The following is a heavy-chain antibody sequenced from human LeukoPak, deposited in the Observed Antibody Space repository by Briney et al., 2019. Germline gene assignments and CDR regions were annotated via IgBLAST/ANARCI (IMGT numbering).Heavy chain of an antibody. V-gene: IGHV4-4*07. J-gene: IGHJ5*02. CDR1: GGSISSNY. Sequence: PSETLSLTCTVSGGSISSNYWSWIRQPAGKGLEWIGRIYTTGGTNFNPSLKGRVTMSVDTSKNQFSLKLRSVTAADTAVYYCARDRYDSVYNWFDPWGQGTLVTVSS. CDR3: ARDRYDSVYNWFDP. D-gene: IGHD3-22*01. CDR2: IYTTGGT.